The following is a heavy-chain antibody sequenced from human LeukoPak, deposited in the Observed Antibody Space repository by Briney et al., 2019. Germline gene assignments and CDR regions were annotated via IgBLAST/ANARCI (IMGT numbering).Heavy chain of an antibody. V-gene: IGHV1-2*02. CDR2: INPNSGGT. CDR1: GYTFTGYY. J-gene: IGHJ4*02. CDR3: ARSRTGSGFLFDY. D-gene: IGHD3-10*01. Sequence: ASVKVSGKASGYTFTGYYMHWVRQAPGQGLEWMGWINPNSGGTNYAQKFQGRVTMTRDTSISTAYMELSRLRSDDTAVYYCARSRTGSGFLFDYWGQGTLVTVSS.